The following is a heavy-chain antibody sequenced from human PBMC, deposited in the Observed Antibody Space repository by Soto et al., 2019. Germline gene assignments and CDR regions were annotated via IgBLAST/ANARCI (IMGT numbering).Heavy chain of an antibody. CDR2: ISYDGSNK. CDR1: GFTFSSYG. CDR3: AKAEDIVVVPALDY. V-gene: IGHV3-30*18. D-gene: IGHD2-2*01. J-gene: IGHJ4*02. Sequence: GGSLRLSCAASGFTFSSYGMHWVRQAPGKGLEWVAVISYDGSNKYYADSVKGRFTISRDNSKNTLYLQMNSLRAEDTAVYYCAKAEDIVVVPALDYWGQGTLVTVSS.